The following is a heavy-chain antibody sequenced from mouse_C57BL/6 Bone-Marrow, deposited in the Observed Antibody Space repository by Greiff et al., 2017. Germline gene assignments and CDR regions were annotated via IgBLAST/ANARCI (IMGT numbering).Heavy chain of an antibody. CDR3: ARSSYYYGSSPWYFDV. CDR1: GFTFTDYY. J-gene: IGHJ1*03. Sequence: DVMLVESGGGLVQPGGSLSLSCAASGFTFTDYYMSWVRQPPGKALEWLGFIRNKANGYTTEYSASVKGRFTISRDNSQSILYLQMNALRAEDSATYYCARSSYYYGSSPWYFDVWGTGTTVTVSS. D-gene: IGHD1-1*01. V-gene: IGHV7-3*01. CDR2: IRNKANGYTT.